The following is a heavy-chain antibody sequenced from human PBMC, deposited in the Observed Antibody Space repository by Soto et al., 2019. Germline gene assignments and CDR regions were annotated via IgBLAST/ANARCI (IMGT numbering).Heavy chain of an antibody. V-gene: IGHV1-69*06. CDR3: ARDGSLGGMRDY. CDR2: IIPIFCTA. CDR1: GGTFSSYA. J-gene: IGHJ4*02. Sequence: QVQLVQSGAEVKKPGSSLKVCCKASGGTFSSYAISWVRQAPGQGLEWMGGIIPIFCTANYAQKFQGRVTITAEKSTSKAYMEWRSLRSEDTAVYYCARDGSLGGMRDYWGQGTLVTVCS. D-gene: IGHD3-10*01.